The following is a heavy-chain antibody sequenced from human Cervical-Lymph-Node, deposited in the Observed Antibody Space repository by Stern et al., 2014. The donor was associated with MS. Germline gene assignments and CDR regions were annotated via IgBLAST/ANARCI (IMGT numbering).Heavy chain of an antibody. D-gene: IGHD3-22*01. CDR3: ARDSSGYYLHFDY. J-gene: IGHJ4*02. CDR2: INYSGST. Sequence: QVQLQDSGPGLMKPSETLSLTCTASGGPVSSGSYYWSWIRQPPGKGLEWIGNINYSGSTNHKPSLKRRLTISVDTSKNHFSLKLSTVTAADTAVYYCARDSSGYYLHFDYWGQGTLVTVSS. V-gene: IGHV4-61*01. CDR1: GGPVSSGSYY.